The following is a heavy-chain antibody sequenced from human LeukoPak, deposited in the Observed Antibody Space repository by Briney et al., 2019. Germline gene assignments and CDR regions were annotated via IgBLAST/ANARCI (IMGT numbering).Heavy chain of an antibody. CDR2: ISYDGSNK. J-gene: IGHJ4*02. Sequence: PGGSLRLSCAASGSTFSSYAMHWVRQAPGKGLEWVAVISYDGSNKYYADSVKGRFTISRDNSKNTLYLQMNSLRAEDTAVYYCAREYYYGSGAGDYFDYWGQGTLVTVSS. CDR1: GSTFSSYA. V-gene: IGHV3-30-3*01. D-gene: IGHD3-10*01. CDR3: AREYYYGSGAGDYFDY.